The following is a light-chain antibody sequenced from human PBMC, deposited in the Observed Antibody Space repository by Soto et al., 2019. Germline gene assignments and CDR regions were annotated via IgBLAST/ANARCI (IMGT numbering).Light chain of an antibody. J-gene: IGLJ2*01. CDR1: SGHSNYA. V-gene: IGLV4-69*01. CDR2: LNRDGSH. CDR3: QTGGTGILI. Sequence: QPVLTQSPSASASLGASVKLTCTLSSGHSNYAIAWHQQQPEKGPRYLMKLNRDGSHSKGDGIPNRFSGSSAGAERYLTIASLQSEDEADYYCQTGGTGILIFCGGTKLTVL.